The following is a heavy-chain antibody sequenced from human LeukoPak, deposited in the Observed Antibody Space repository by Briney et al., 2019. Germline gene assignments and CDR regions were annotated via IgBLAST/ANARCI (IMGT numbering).Heavy chain of an antibody. J-gene: IGHJ4*02. V-gene: IGHV3-48*01. CDR1: GFTFSSYN. CDR3: ASLRVVLAAELLNDY. Sequence: PGGSLRLSCAASGFTFSSYNMNWVRQAPGKGLEWVSYISDSSTTIYYADSVKGRFTISRDNAKNSLYLQMNSLRAEDTAVYYCASLRVVLAAELLNDYWGQGTLVTVSS. CDR2: ISDSSTTI. D-gene: IGHD2-2*01.